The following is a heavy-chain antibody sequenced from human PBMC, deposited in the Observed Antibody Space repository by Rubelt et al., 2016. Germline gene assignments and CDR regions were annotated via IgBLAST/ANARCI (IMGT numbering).Heavy chain of an antibody. V-gene: IGHV4-4*02. J-gene: IGHJ4*02. CDR1: GGSISSSNW. D-gene: IGHD3-3*01. CDR2: IYHSGST. Sequence: QLQLQESGPGLVKPSGTLSLTCAVSGGSISSSNWWSWVRQPPGKGLEWIGEIYHSGSTNYNPSLKSRVTISVDKSKNQFSLKLSSVTAADTAVYYCVGFGVTPNYYFDYWGQGTLVTVSS. CDR3: VGFGVTPNYYFDY.